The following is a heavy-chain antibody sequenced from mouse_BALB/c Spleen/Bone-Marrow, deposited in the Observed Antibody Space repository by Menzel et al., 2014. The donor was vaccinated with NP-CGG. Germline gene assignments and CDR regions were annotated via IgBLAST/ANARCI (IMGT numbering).Heavy chain of an antibody. CDR3: ARHGITRLLDY. CDR1: GFTFXSYA. D-gene: IGHD2-4*01. CDR2: ISSGGSYT. V-gene: IGHV5-9-3*01. Sequence: DVHLVESGGGLVKPGGSLKLSCAASGFTFXSYAMSWVRQTPEKRLEWVATISSGGSYTYYPDSVKGRFTISRDNAKNTLYLQMSSLRSEDTAMYYCARHGITRLLDYWGQGTTLTVSS. J-gene: IGHJ2*01.